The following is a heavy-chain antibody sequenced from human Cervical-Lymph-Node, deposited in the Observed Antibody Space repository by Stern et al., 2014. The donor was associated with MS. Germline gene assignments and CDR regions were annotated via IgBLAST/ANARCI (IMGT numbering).Heavy chain of an antibody. Sequence: QVQLMQSGAEVRKPGSSVKVSCRASGVTINTYAVSWVRQAPGQGLEWMGAIVPVFDKPKNAQRFQERVTITADESTSTVYMELSGLTSEDTAVYYCARERGNTYGFDYWGQGTLVTVSS. J-gene: IGHJ4*02. CDR2: IVPVFDKP. V-gene: IGHV1-69*01. D-gene: IGHD4-23*01. CDR1: GVTINTYA. CDR3: ARERGNTYGFDY.